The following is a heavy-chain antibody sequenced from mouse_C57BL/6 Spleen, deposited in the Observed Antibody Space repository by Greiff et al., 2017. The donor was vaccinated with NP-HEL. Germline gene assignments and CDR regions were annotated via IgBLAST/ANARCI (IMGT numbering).Heavy chain of an antibody. V-gene: IGHV1-82*01. CDR2: IYPGDGDT. J-gene: IGHJ4*01. Sequence: QVHVKQSGPELVKPGASVKISCKASGYAFSSSWMHWVKQRPGKGLEWIGRIYPGDGDTNYNGKFTGKATLTADKSSSTAYMQLSSRTSEDSAVYFCERWGTEVATDAMDYWGQGTSVTVSS. CDR3: ERWGTEVATDAMDY. CDR1: GYAFSSSW. D-gene: IGHD1-1*01.